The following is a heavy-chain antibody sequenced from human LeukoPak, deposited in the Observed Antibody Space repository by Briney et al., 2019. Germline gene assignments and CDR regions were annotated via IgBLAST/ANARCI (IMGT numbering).Heavy chain of an antibody. J-gene: IGHJ4*02. D-gene: IGHD2/OR15-2a*01. CDR1: GFTFSTYW. V-gene: IGHV3-7*01. CDR3: ARSNRGYCYGTSCYMEPGAGH. CDR2: IKEDGSEK. Sequence: LTGGSLRLSCAASGFTFSTYWMSWVRQAPGKGLECVANIKEDGSEKYYVDSVKGRFTISRDDAKNSLYLQMNSLRAEDTALYYCARSNRGYCYGTSCYMEPGAGHWGQGTLVTVSS.